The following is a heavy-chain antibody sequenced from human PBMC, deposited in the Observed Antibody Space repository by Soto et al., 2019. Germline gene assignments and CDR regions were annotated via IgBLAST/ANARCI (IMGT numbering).Heavy chain of an antibody. J-gene: IGHJ6*02. CDR2: IYYSGST. CDR3: ARAPIGGGYYYYGMDV. CDR1: GGSISSGDYY. Sequence: SETLSLTCTVSGGSISSGDYYWSWIRQPPGKGLEWIGYIYYSGSTYYNPSLKSRVTISVDTSKNQFSLKLSSVTAADTAVYYCARAPIGGGYYYYGMDVWGQGTTVTVSS. D-gene: IGHD3-22*01. V-gene: IGHV4-30-4*01.